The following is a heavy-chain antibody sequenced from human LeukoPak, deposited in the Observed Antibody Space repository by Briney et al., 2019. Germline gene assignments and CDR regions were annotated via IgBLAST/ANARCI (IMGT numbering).Heavy chain of an antibody. CDR3: ARDLRGDY. CDR2: ISSSSSTI. J-gene: IGHJ4*02. Sequence: GGSLRLSCAASGFTFSRFSMSWVRQAPGKGLEWVSYISSSSSTIYYADSVKGRFAISRDNAKNSLYLQMNSLRDEDTALFYCARDLRGDYWGQGTPVTVSS. V-gene: IGHV3-48*02. CDR1: GFTFSRFS.